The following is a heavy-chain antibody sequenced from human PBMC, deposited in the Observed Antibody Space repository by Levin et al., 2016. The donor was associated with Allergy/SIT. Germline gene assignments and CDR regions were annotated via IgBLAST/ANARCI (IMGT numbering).Heavy chain of an antibody. Sequence: SETLSLTCTVSGGSISNYYWNWIRQPPGKGLEWIGYISYSGSTNYNPSLKSRVTISVDTSKNLFSLKLSSVTAADTAVYFCARDGFNGVMTAKGGVSDIWGQGTMVTVSS. CDR1: GGSISNYY. CDR2: ISYSGST. J-gene: IGHJ3*02. CDR3: ARDGFNGVMTAKGGVSDI. V-gene: IGHV4-59*01. D-gene: IGHD2-21*02.